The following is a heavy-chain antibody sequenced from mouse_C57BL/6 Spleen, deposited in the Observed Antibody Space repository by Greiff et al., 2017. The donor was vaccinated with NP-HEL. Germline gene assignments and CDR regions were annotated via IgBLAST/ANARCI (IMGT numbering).Heavy chain of an antibody. CDR3: ARRATAQATAWFAY. CDR1: GYTFTSYG. J-gene: IGHJ3*01. V-gene: IGHV1-81*01. D-gene: IGHD3-2*02. Sequence: VKLQESGAELARPGASVKLSCKASGYTFTSYGISWVKQRTGQGLEWIGEIYPRSGNTYYNEKFKGKATLTADKSSSTAYMELRSLTSEDSAVYFCARRATAQATAWFAYWGQGTLVTVSA. CDR2: IYPRSGNT.